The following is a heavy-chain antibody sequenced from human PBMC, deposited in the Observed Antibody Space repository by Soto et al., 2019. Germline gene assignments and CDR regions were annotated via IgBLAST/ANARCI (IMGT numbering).Heavy chain of an antibody. J-gene: IGHJ6*02. CDR1: GLTFSSYS. Sequence: PGGSLRLSCAASGLTFSSYSMNWVRQAPGKGLEWVSSISSSSSYIYYADSVKGRFTISRDNAKNSLYLQMNSLRAEDTAVYYCARERGEADRYYAMDGCGQGTTVTLAS. V-gene: IGHV3-21*01. CDR3: ARERGEADRYYAMDG. D-gene: IGHD3-10*01. CDR2: ISSSSSYI.